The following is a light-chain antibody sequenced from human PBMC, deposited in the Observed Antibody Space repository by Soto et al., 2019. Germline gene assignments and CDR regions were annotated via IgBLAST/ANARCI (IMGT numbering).Light chain of an antibody. V-gene: IGKV1-9*01. CDR3: QHLNSFTIT. CDR1: QGVRSH. Sequence: DIQFPQSPSFRRASVGDRVTITCRASQGVRSHLAWHTQKPGKAPKLLIYEVSTLQSGVLSRFSGSGSGTDFTLTISSLQPEDFATAYCQHLNSFTITFGQGTRLETK. J-gene: IGKJ5*01. CDR2: EVS.